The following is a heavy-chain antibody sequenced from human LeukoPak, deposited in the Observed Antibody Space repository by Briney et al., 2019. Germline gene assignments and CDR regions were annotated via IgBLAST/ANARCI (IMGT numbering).Heavy chain of an antibody. Sequence: SETLSLTRAVYGGSFSGYYWSWIRQPPGKGLEWIGEINHSGSTNYNPSLKSRVTISVDTSENQFSLKLSSVTAADTAVYYCARVSVTGTTGLSPYYFDYWGQGTLVTVSS. CDR1: GGSFSGYY. V-gene: IGHV4-34*01. J-gene: IGHJ4*02. CDR2: INHSGST. D-gene: IGHD1-7*01. CDR3: ARVSVTGTTGLSPYYFDY.